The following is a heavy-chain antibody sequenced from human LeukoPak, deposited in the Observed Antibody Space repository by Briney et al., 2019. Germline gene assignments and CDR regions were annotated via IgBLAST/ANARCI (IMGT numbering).Heavy chain of an antibody. D-gene: IGHD3-3*01. CDR3: GRSGDFWSGSGVAY. Sequence: GGSLRLSCEASGFTFSAYAMTWVRQAPGQGLEWVSSIGSDNKPHYSESVKGRFAISRDNAKNTLFLQMNSLRAEDTAVYYCGRSGDFWSGSGVAYWGQGTLVTVSS. CDR2: IGSDNKP. CDR1: GFTFSAYA. J-gene: IGHJ4*02. V-gene: IGHV3-23*05.